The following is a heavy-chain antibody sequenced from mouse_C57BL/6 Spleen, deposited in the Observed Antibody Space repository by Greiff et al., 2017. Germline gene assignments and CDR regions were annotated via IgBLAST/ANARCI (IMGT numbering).Heavy chain of an antibody. CDR1: GFTFSSYT. Sequence: EVQLVESGGGLVKPGGSLKLSCAASGFTFSSYTMSWVRQTPEKRLEWVATISGGGGNTYYPDSVKGRFTISRDNAKNTLYLQMSSLRSEDTALYYCARPGSDYYAMDDGGQGTSVTVSS. CDR3: ARPGSDYYAMDD. J-gene: IGHJ4*01. V-gene: IGHV5-9*01. CDR2: ISGGGGNT.